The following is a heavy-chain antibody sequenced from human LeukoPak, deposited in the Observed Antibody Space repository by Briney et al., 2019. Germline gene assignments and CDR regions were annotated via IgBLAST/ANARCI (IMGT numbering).Heavy chain of an antibody. CDR3: ARADLLAVAGTPGRY. Sequence: GGSLRLSCAASGFTFSNYAMIWVRQAPGKGLEWVAVIWYDGSNKYYADSVKGRFTISRDNSKNTLYLQMNSLRAEDTAVYYCARADLLAVAGTPGRYWGQGTLVTVSS. V-gene: IGHV3-33*08. CDR1: GFTFSNYA. J-gene: IGHJ4*02. CDR2: IWYDGSNK. D-gene: IGHD6-19*01.